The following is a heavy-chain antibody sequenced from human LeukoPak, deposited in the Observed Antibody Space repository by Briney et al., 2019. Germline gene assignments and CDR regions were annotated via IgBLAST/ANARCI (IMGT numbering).Heavy chain of an antibody. CDR3: ARLSGGDSTLSGFFYYYMDV. CDR1: GYTFSGYY. Sequence: GASVKVSCKASGYTFSGYYIHWVRRAPGQGLEWMGWMNPNSGATTLAQKFQGRVTMTRDTSTSTAYMDLSSLRSDDTAVYYCARLSGGDSTLSGFFYYYMDVWGEGTTVIVSS. V-gene: IGHV1-2*02. D-gene: IGHD6-13*01. CDR2: MNPNSGAT. J-gene: IGHJ6*03.